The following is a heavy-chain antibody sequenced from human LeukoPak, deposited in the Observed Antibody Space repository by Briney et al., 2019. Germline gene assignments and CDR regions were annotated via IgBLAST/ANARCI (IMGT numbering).Heavy chain of an antibody. V-gene: IGHV3-48*03. Sequence: GGSLRLSCAASGFTFSSYEMNWVRQAPGKGLEWVSYISSSGSTIYYADSVKGRFTISGDNAKNSLYLQMNSPRAEDTAVYYCARGGGSGYPDYWGQGTLVTVSS. CDR3: ARGGGSGYPDY. CDR2: ISSSGSTI. D-gene: IGHD3-22*01. J-gene: IGHJ4*02. CDR1: GFTFSSYE.